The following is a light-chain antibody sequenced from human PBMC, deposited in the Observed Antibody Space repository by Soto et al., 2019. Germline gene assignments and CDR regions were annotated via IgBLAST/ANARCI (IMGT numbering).Light chain of an antibody. CDR2: DAS. V-gene: IGKV3-11*01. J-gene: IGKJ4*01. CDR3: QKRRKALP. CDR1: QSVSSY. Sequence: EIMLTQSPATLSLAPGERATLSCRASQSVSSYLAWYEQKLGEAPRLLIYDASNRATGMPARFSGSGSGTDFPLTIRSLEPEDFAAYFSQKRRKALPFGGGDTVDIK.